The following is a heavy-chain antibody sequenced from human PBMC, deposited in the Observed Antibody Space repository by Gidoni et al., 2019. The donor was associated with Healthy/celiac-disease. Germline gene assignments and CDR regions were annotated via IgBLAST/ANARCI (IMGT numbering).Heavy chain of an antibody. D-gene: IGHD5-12*01. Sequence: QLQLHEPGPGLLQPSETPSLTCTVVRGPISSISYYWGWIRQPPGKGLEWIGSIYYRGSTYYDPSLKSGVTISVDTSKNQFSLKQSSVTAADTAVYYCARHPRYSGPNFDYWGQGTLVTVSS. V-gene: IGHV4-39*01. J-gene: IGHJ4*02. CDR1: RGPISSISYY. CDR2: IYYRGST. CDR3: ARHPRYSGPNFDY.